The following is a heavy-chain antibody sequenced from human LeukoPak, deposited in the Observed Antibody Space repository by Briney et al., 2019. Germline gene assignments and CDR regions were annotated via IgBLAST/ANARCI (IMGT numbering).Heavy chain of an antibody. Sequence: GGSLRLSCAASGFIFSDYAMNWVRQAPGKGLERVSYISSSGSTIYYADSVKGRFTISRDNAKNSLYLQMNSLRAEDTAVYYCARDKTYCGGDCARAFDIWGQGTMVTVSS. D-gene: IGHD2-21*02. J-gene: IGHJ3*02. CDR1: GFIFSDYA. CDR2: ISSSGSTI. V-gene: IGHV3-11*01. CDR3: ARDKTYCGGDCARAFDI.